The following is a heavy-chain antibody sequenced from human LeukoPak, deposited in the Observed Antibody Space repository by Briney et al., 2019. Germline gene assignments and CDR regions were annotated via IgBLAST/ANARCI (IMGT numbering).Heavy chain of an antibody. D-gene: IGHD2-15*01. CDR3: ARETEYCSGGSCQPDY. V-gene: IGHV4-38-2*02. Sequence: SETLSLTCTVSGYSISSGYYWGWIRQPPGKGLEWIGSIYHSGSTYYNPSLKSRVTISVDTSKNQFSLKLSSVTAEDTGVYYCARETEYCSGGSCQPDYWGQGTLVTVSS. J-gene: IGHJ4*02. CDR2: IYHSGST. CDR1: GYSISSGYY.